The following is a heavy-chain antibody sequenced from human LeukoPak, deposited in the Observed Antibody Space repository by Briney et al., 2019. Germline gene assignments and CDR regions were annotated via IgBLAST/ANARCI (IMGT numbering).Heavy chain of an antibody. D-gene: IGHD4/OR15-4a*01. Sequence: GESLKISCKGSGYKLTAYWITWVRPMPGKGLEWMGRIDPSDSYVTYRPSFEGQVTFSVDKSISTAYLQWSSLKASDTAMYYCATSYDYGEPLVDYWGQGTLVIVSS. CDR1: GYKLTAYW. J-gene: IGHJ4*02. V-gene: IGHV5-10-1*04. CDR3: ATSYDYGEPLVDY. CDR2: IDPSDSYV.